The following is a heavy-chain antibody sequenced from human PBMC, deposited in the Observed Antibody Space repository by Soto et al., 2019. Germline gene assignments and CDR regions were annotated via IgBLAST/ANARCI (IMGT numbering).Heavy chain of an antibody. Sequence: GGSLRLSCAASGFTFSSYGMHWVRQAPGKGLEWVAVISYDGSNKYYADSVKGRFTISRDNSKNTLYLQMNSLRAEDTAVYYCAKDTYYDSSGSLYNWGQGTLVTVSS. CDR3: AKDTYYDSSGSLYN. V-gene: IGHV3-30*18. J-gene: IGHJ4*02. CDR2: ISYDGSNK. D-gene: IGHD3-22*01. CDR1: GFTFSSYG.